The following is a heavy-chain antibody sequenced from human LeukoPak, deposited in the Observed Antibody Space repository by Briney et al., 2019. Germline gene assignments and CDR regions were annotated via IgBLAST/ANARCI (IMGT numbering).Heavy chain of an antibody. CDR3: ARHTYYYDSSGYHFDY. CDR2: IYYSGST. J-gene: IGHJ4*02. V-gene: IGHV4-39*01. D-gene: IGHD3-22*01. Sequence: SETLSLTCTVSVGSISSSSYYWGWIRQPPGKGLGWIGSIYYSGSTYYNPSLKSRVTISVDTSKNQFSLKLSSVTAADTAVYYCARHTYYYDSSGYHFDYWGQGTLVTVSS. CDR1: VGSISSSSYY.